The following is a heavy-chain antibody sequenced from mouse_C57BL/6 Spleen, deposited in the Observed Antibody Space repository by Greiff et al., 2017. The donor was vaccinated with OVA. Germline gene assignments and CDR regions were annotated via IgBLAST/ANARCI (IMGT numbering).Heavy chain of an antibody. V-gene: IGHV1-61*01. CDR1: GYTFTSYW. Sequence: QVQLQQPGAELVRPGSSVKLSCKASGYTFTSYWMDWVKQRPGQGLEWIGNIYPSDSETHYNQKFKDKATLTVDKSSSTAYMQLSSLTSEDSAVYYGARGNPLGYFEVWGTGTTVTVSS. CDR2: IYPSDSET. CDR3: ARGNPLGYFEV. J-gene: IGHJ1*03. D-gene: IGHD2-10*02.